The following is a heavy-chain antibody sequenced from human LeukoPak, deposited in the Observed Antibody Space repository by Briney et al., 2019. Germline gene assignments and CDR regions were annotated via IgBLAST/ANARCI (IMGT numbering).Heavy chain of an antibody. CDR2: INHSGST. CDR1: GGSFSGYY. Sequence: SETLSLTCAVYGGSFSGYYWSWIRQPPGKGLEWIGEINHSGSTNYNPSLKSRVTISVDTSKNQFSLKLSSVTAADTAVYYCARGGLYCYDSSGSPWGQGTLVTVSS. V-gene: IGHV4-34*01. D-gene: IGHD3-22*01. CDR3: ARGGLYCYDSSGSP. J-gene: IGHJ4*02.